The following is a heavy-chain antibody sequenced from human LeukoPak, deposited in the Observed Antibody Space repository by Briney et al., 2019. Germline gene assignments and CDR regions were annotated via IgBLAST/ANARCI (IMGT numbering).Heavy chain of an antibody. CDR1: GGSISSYY. V-gene: IGHV4-59*01. J-gene: IGHJ3*02. CDR2: IYYSGST. Sequence: PSETLSLTCTVSGGSISSYYWSWIRQPPGKGLEWIGYIYYSGSTNYNPSLKSRVTISVDTSKNQFSLKLGSVTAADTAVYYCARGASGYDFWSGYWGAFDIWGQGTMVTVSS. CDR3: ARGASGYDFWSGYWGAFDI. D-gene: IGHD3-3*01.